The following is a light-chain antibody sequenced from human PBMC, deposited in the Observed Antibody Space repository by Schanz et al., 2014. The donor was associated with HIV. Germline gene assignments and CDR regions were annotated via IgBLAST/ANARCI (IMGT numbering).Light chain of an antibody. CDR3: QHYSSYSHT. CDR2: GAS. J-gene: IGKJ2*01. Sequence: EIVLTQSPGTLSLSPGERATLSCRASQSVSSSYLAWYQQKPGQAPRLLIYGASSRATGIPDRFSGSGSGTEFTLTISSLQPDDFATYYCQHYSSYSHTFGQGTRLEI. V-gene: IGKV3-20*01. CDR1: QSVSSSY.